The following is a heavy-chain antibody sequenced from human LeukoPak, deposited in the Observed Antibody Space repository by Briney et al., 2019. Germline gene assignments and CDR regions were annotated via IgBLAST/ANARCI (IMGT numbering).Heavy chain of an antibody. J-gene: IGHJ6*03. V-gene: IGHV3-21*01. CDR3: ARGDPENYYYYYMDV. D-gene: IGHD2-21*02. Sequence: GGSLRLSCAASGFTFSSYSMNWVRQAPGKGLEWVSSISSSSSYIYYADSVKGRFTISRDNAKNSLYLQMNSLRAEDTAVYYCARGDPENYYYYYMDVWGKGTTVTVSS. CDR2: ISSSSSYI. CDR1: GFTFSSYS.